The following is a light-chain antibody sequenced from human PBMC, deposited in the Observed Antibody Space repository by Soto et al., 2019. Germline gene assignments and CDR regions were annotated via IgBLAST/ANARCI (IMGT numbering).Light chain of an antibody. J-gene: IGLJ1*01. CDR3: SSYAGSNHYV. V-gene: IGLV2-8*01. Sequence: QSALTQPPSASGSPGQSVTISCTGTSSDVGGYNYVSWYQQHPGKAPKLMIYEVSKRPSGVPDRVSGSKSGNTASLTVSGLQAEDEADYYCSSYAGSNHYVFGTGTKLTVL. CDR2: EVS. CDR1: SSDVGGYNY.